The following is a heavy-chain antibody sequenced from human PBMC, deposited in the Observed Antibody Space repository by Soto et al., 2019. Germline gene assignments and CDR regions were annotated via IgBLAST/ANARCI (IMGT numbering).Heavy chain of an antibody. CDR3: ARAGRYSSSWSDY. CDR1: GFTFSSYA. Sequence: SGGSLRLSCAASGFTFSSYAMHWVRQAPGKGLEWVAVISYDGSNKYYADSVKGRFTISRDNSKNTLYLQMNSLRAEDTAVYYCARAGRYSSSWSDYWGQGTLVTVSS. D-gene: IGHD6-13*01. V-gene: IGHV3-30-3*01. J-gene: IGHJ4*02. CDR2: ISYDGSNK.